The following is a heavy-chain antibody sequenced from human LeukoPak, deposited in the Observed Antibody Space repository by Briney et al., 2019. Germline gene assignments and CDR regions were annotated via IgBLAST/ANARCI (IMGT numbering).Heavy chain of an antibody. V-gene: IGHV1-69*13. Sequence: GASVKVSCKASGGTFSSYAISWVRQAPGQGLEWMGGIIPIFGTANSAQKFQGRVTITADESTSTAYMELSSLRSEDTAVYYCATDLGHCRTTGCYAWYFDYWGQGTLVTVSS. CDR1: GGTFSSYA. CDR3: ATDLGHCRTTGCYAWYFDY. D-gene: IGHD2-2*01. J-gene: IGHJ4*02. CDR2: IIPIFGTA.